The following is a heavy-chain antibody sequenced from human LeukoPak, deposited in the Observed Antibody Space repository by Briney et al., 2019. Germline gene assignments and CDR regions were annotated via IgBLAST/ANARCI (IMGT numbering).Heavy chain of an antibody. Sequence: SETLSLTCTVSGGSISSYYWSWIRQPPGKGLEWIGYIYYSGSTNYNPSLKSRVTISVDASKNQFSLKLSSVTADTAVYYCTRHYSYDILTLDPFDIWGQGTMVTVSS. V-gene: IGHV4-59*08. CDR1: GGSISSYY. CDR3: TRHYSYDILTLDPFDI. J-gene: IGHJ3*02. CDR2: IYYSGST. D-gene: IGHD3-9*01.